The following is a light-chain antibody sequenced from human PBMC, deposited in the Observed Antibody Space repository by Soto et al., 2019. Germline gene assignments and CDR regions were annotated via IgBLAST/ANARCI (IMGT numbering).Light chain of an antibody. Sequence: QSALTQPRSVSGSPGQSVTISCTGTSSDVGGYHSVSWFQQHPGKAPKLMIYDVTKRPSGVPDRFSGSKSGSTASLTISGLQAEDEADYYCCSYAGTYTHVFGTGTKLTVL. V-gene: IGLV2-11*01. CDR2: DVT. CDR1: SSDVGGYHS. J-gene: IGLJ1*01. CDR3: CSYAGTYTHV.